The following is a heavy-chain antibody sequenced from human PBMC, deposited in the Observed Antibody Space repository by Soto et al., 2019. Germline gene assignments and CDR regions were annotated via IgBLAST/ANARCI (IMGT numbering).Heavy chain of an antibody. V-gene: IGHV1-69*01. D-gene: IGHD2-2*02. CDR2: IIPVFGTI. J-gene: IGHJ6*02. Sequence: QVHEVQSGAEVKKPGSSVKVPCKAYGGTFNSFGIKWVRQAPGQGLEWVGGIIPVFGTINYAQKFRGRVTITADASTSTSYMELSSLRSDDTAVYYCAGTREIPYYHGMDVWGQGTTVTVSS. CDR1: GGTFNSFG. CDR3: AGTREIPYYHGMDV.